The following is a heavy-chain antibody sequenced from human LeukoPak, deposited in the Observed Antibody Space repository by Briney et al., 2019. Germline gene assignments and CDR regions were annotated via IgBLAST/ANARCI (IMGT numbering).Heavy chain of an antibody. D-gene: IGHD5-24*01. CDR2: IRQDGSEK. Sequence: GGSLRLSCEVSGFTFTDYWMNWVRQAPGKGPEWVASIRQDGSEKTYVDSVKGRFTISRDNTKNSLSLQLNGLRAEDTAVYYCARVPRWLQEAYYFDYWGQGTLVTVSS. CDR3: ARVPRWLQEAYYFDY. V-gene: IGHV3-7*04. CDR1: GFTFTDYW. J-gene: IGHJ4*02.